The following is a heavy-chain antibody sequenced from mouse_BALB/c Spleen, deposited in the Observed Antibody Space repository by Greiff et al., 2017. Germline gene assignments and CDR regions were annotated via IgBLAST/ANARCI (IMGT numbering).Heavy chain of an antibody. V-gene: IGHV5-17*02. Sequence: QRVESGGGLVQPGGSRKLSCAASGFTFSSFGMHWVRQAPEKGLEWVAYISSGSSTIYYADTVKGRFTISRDNPKNTLFLQMTSLRSEDTAMYYCARLGGFAYWGQGTLVTVSA. J-gene: IGHJ3*01. D-gene: IGHD4-1*01. CDR2: ISSGSSTI. CDR3: ARLGGFAY. CDR1: GFTFSSFG.